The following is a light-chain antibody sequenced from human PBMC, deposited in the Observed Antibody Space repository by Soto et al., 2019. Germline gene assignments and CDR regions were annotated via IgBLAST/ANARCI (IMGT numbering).Light chain of an antibody. CDR2: DVS. J-gene: IGLJ1*01. CDR1: SSDVGGYNY. Sequence: QSVLTQPASVSGSPGQSITISCTGTSSDVGGYNYVSWYQQHPGKAPKLMIYDVSNRPSGVSNRFSGSKSGNTASLTISGLQAEDKPNYYSSSHTSSTTYVFGPGTKLTVL. V-gene: IGLV2-14*01. CDR3: SSHTSSTTYV.